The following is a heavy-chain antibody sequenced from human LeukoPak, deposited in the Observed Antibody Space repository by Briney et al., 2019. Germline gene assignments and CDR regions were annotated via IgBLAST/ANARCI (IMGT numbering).Heavy chain of an antibody. CDR1: GFSFTIYA. Sequence: GGSLQLSCAASGFSFTIYAMSWVRQAPGKGLEWVSGISGSGGSTYYADSVQGRFTISRDNSKNTLYLQMNSLRAEDTAVYYCARHDGGYGPFDYWGQGTLVTVSS. V-gene: IGHV3-23*01. CDR2: ISGSGGST. CDR3: ARHDGGYGPFDY. J-gene: IGHJ4*02. D-gene: IGHD5-12*01.